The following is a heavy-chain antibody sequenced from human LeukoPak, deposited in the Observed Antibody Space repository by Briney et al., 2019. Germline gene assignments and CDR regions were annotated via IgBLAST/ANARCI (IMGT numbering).Heavy chain of an antibody. CDR3: ATDFLAAAGTFDY. D-gene: IGHD6-13*01. Sequence: ASVKVSCKASGYTFTGYYMHWVRQAPGQGLEWMGWINPNSGGTNYAQKFQGRVTMTRDTSISTAYMELSRLRSEDTAVYYCATDFLAAAGTFDYWGQGTLVTVSS. CDR2: INPNSGGT. CDR1: GYTFTGYY. V-gene: IGHV1-2*02. J-gene: IGHJ4*02.